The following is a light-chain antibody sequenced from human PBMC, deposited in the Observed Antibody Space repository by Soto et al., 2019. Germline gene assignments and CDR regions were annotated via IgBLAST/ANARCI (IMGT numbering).Light chain of an antibody. V-gene: IGKV1-5*03. CDR2: KAS. J-gene: IGKJ1*01. CDR3: QQYSTYSRA. Sequence: IQLTQSPSSLSASVGDRVTITCRASQNINDLLAWYQQKPGKAPNLLIYKASSLESGVPPRFSGSGFGTEFTLTISSLQPDDFATFYCQQYSTYSRAFGQGTKVDIK. CDR1: QNINDL.